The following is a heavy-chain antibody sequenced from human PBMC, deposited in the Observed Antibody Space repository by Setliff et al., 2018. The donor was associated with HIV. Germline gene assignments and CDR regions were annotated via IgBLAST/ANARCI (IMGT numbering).Heavy chain of an antibody. D-gene: IGHD2-2*01. CDR3: ARVDCSGTSCYRDSYYYMDV. CDR2: IYYSGST. V-gene: IGHV4-39*01. CDR1: GGSISIISYY. J-gene: IGHJ6*03. Sequence: SETLSLTCTVSGGSISIISYYWGWIRQPPGKGLEYIGSIYYSGSTYYNPSLKSRVTISVDTSKNQFSPNLSSVTAADTAVYYCARVDCSGTSCYRDSYYYMDVWGKGTTVT.